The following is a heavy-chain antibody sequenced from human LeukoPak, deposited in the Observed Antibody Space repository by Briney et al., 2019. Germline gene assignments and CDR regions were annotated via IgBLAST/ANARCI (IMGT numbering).Heavy chain of an antibody. CDR2: ISNYNGNT. CDR1: GYSFVLYG. J-gene: IGHJ3*02. CDR3: AREGAYYYDSSGYYYSDAFDI. V-gene: IGHV1-18*01. Sequence: GASVKVSCKASGYSFVLYGISWVRQAPGQGPEWMGWISNYNGNTKSAQKFQGRVTMTTDTSTSTAYMELRSLRSDDTAVYYCAREGAYYYDSSGYYYSDAFDIWGQGTMVTVSS. D-gene: IGHD3-22*01.